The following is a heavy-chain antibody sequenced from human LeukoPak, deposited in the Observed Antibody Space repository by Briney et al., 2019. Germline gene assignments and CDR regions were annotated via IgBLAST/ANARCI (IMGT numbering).Heavy chain of an antibody. CDR1: GGSISSSNW. CDR3: ARLSSSSSLSFDC. D-gene: IGHD6-6*01. J-gene: IGHJ4*02. Sequence: PSGPLSLTCAVSGGSISSSNWWSWVRQPPGKGLEWIGELYHRGSTSYNPSLKSRVTISVDKSKNQFSLKLSSVTAADTAVYYCARLSSSSSLSFDCWGQGTLVTVSS. V-gene: IGHV4-4*02. CDR2: LYHRGST.